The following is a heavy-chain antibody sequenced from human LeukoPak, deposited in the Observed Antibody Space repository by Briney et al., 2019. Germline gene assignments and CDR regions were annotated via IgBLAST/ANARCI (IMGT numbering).Heavy chain of an antibody. Sequence: GGALRLSCAASGFTFSSYWMSWVRQAPGKGLEWVAVIWYDGSNKYYADSVKGRLTISRDNSENTLYLQMNSLRAEDTAVYYCARDFYVGSKSYYIGYWGHGTLVTVSS. CDR2: IWYDGSNK. V-gene: IGHV3-33*08. J-gene: IGHJ4*01. CDR1: GFTFSSYW. CDR3: ARDFYVGSKSYYIGY. D-gene: IGHD3-10*01.